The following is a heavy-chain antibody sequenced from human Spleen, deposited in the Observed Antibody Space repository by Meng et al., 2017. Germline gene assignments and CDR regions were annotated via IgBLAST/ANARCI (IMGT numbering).Heavy chain of an antibody. J-gene: IGHJ5*02. D-gene: IGHD3-16*01. V-gene: IGHV4-31*09. Sequence: QGQLQEAGPGLVKPSQTLSLTCTVPGASISIGGSYWSWIRQHPGKGLEWIGYIYYSGSTYYNPSLDSRVTISVDRSENQFSLKLSSVTTADTAVYYCVGAGYYCLDLWGQGTLVTVSS. CDR1: GASISIGGSY. CDR3: VGAGYYCLDL. CDR2: IYYSGST.